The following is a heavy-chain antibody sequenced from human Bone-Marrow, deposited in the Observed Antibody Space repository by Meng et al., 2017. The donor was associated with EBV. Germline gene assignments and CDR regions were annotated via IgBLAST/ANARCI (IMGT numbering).Heavy chain of an antibody. CDR2: LIPMSGAP. CDR1: GGTFSSDA. D-gene: IGHD3-10*01. V-gene: IGHV1-69*01. Sequence: GQLVRSGAEVKKPGSSVKGSCKTSGGTFSSDAISWVRQAPGQGLVWLGGLIPMSGAPYYAQNFQGRVTITADESTSTHYMELSNLRSEDTAMYYCASESGRGFTPDYWGQGTLVTVSS. J-gene: IGHJ4*02. CDR3: ASESGRGFTPDY.